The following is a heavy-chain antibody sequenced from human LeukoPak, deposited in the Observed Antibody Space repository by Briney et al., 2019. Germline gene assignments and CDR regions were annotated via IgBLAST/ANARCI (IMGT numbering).Heavy chain of an antibody. CDR3: AMTDYGTFDC. CDR1: GXTXXXXX. D-gene: IGHD4-17*01. Sequence: ASVKVSCKASGXTXXXXXXSXXXXXXGXGXERMGXISAYNGNTNYAQNLQGRVTMTTDTSTSTAYMELRSLRSDDTAVYYCAMTDYGTFDCWGQGTLVTVSS. J-gene: IGHJ4*02. CDR2: ISAYNGNT. V-gene: IGHV1-18*01.